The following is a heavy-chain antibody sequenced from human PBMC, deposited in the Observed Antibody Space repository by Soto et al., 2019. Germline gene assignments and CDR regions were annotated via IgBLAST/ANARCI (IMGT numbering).Heavy chain of an antibody. V-gene: IGHV3-48*02. Sequence: EVQLVEAGGGLVQPGGSLRLSCKASGFTFSYYSLNWVRQGPGKGLEWIAHINSGSSTINYADSVRSRFTISRDDAKNSLYLQMNSLRDEDTAIYYCVTDLSGGVINKPFDYWGQGTLVTVSS. D-gene: IGHD3-3*01. J-gene: IGHJ4*02. CDR3: VTDLSGGVINKPFDY. CDR2: INSGSSTI. CDR1: GFTFSYYS.